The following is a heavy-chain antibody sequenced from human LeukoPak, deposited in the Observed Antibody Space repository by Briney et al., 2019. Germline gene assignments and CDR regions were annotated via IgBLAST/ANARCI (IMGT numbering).Heavy chain of an antibody. CDR2: IIPIFGTA. CDR3: ASSSGSWYYFDY. D-gene: IGHD6-13*01. CDR1: GGTFSSYA. Sequence: SVKVSCKASGGTFSSYAISWVRQAPGPGLEWMGGIIPIFGTANYAQKFQGRVTITADESTSTAYMELSSLRSEDTAVYYCASSSGSWYYFDYGAREPWSPSPQ. J-gene: IGHJ4*02. V-gene: IGHV1-69*01.